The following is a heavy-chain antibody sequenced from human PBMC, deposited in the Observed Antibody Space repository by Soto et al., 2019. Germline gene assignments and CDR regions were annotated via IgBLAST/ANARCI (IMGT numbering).Heavy chain of an antibody. CDR2: IYWDDDK. Sequence: QITLKESGPTLVKPTQALALTCTFSGFSLSTSGVGVGWIRQPPGKALEWLAVIYWDDDKRYRPSLKSSLTITKDTSRNQVILTMTNMDPVDTATYYCAHRRGGYNWDDAHFDYSGQGTLVTVSS. V-gene: IGHV2-5*02. D-gene: IGHD1-20*01. CDR1: GFSLSTSGVG. CDR3: AHRRGGYNWDDAHFDY. J-gene: IGHJ4*02.